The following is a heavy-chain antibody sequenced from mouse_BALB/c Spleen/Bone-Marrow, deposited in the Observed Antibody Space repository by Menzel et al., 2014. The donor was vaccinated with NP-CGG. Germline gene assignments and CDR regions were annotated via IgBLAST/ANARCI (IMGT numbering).Heavy chain of an antibody. V-gene: IGHV14-3*02. D-gene: IGHD1-1*01. CDR3: ARYSYGSRGYYFDY. J-gene: IGHJ2*01. CDR1: GFNIKDTY. CDR2: IDPANGNT. Sequence: VQLQQSGAELVKPGASVKLSCTASGFNIKDTYMHWVKQRPEQGLEWIGRIDPANGNTKYDPKFQGKATITADTSSNTAYLQLSSLTSEDTAAYYCARYSYGSRGYYFDYWGQGTTLTVSS.